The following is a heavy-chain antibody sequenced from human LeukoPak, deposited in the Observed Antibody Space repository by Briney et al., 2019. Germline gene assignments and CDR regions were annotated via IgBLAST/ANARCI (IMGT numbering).Heavy chain of an antibody. CDR1: GFTFSSYS. CDR3: ARDSLNLVWFGELFLNDY. CDR2: ISSSSSTI. Sequence: GGSLRLSCAASGFTFSSYSMNWVRQAPGKGLEWVSYISSSSSTIYYADSVKGRFTISRDNAKNSLYLQMNSLRAEDTAVYYCARDSLNLVWFGELFLNDYWGQGTLVTVSS. V-gene: IGHV3-48*04. D-gene: IGHD3-10*01. J-gene: IGHJ4*02.